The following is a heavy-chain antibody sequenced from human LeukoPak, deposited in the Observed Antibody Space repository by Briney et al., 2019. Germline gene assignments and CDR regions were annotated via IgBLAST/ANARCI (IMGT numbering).Heavy chain of an antibody. CDR1: AGSFRGYL. V-gene: IGHV4-34*01. J-gene: IGHJ4*02. CDR3: ARIPCYYDYEYDTYLDY. Sequence: SETLSLTCAVYAGSFRGYLWSWIRQPPGKGLEWIGEIDHSGSTNYNPSLKSRVTISVDASRNQFSLRLTSVTAADTAVYYCARIPCYYDYEYDTYLDYWGQGSLVIVSS. CDR2: IDHSGST. D-gene: IGHD3-22*01.